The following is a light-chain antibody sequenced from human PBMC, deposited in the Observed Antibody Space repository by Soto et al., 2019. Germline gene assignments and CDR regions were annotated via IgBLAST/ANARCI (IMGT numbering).Light chain of an antibody. J-gene: IGKJ1*01. V-gene: IGKV3-15*01. CDR3: HHHNNWWT. Sequence: EVVMTQSPATLSVSPGERATLSCRASQSVSSDLAWYQQKPGQAPMLLIYGASTRAAGIPARFSGSGSGTDFTLTITSLQSEDFGVYYWHHHNNWWTFGQGTKLDSK. CDR1: QSVSSD. CDR2: GAS.